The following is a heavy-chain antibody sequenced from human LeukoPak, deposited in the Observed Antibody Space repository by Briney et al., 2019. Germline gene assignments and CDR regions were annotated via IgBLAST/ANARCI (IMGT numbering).Heavy chain of an antibody. CDR2: ISPNSGGT. J-gene: IGHJ4*02. D-gene: IGHD6-13*01. CDR1: GYSFTDYY. CDR3: ASALNSRSSSC. Sequence: GASVKVSCKASGYSFTDYYMHWVRQAPGQGLEWMGWISPNSGGTNYAQKFQGRVTMTTDTTISTAYMEVSRLRSDDTAVYYCASALNSRSSSCWGQGTLVTVSS. V-gene: IGHV1-2*02.